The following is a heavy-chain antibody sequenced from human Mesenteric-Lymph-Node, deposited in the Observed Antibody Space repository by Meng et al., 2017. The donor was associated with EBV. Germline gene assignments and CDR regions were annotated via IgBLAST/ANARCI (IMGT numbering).Heavy chain of an antibody. D-gene: IGHD2-2*01. Sequence: HHSRPGMVKHTQPPTLTCAISGDRVSSNSAAWNWTSQSQSVGLEWLGRTYYRSEWYNDYAVSVKSRLTINPDTSKNQFSLQLNSVTPEDTAVYYCARETSCYDCWGQGTLVTVSS. CDR3: ARETSCYDC. V-gene: IGHV6-1*02. J-gene: IGHJ4*02. CDR2: TYYRSEWYN. CDR1: GDRVSSNSAA.